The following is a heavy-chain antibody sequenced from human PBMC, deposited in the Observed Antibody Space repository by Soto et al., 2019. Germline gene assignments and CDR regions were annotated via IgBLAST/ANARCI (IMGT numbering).Heavy chain of an antibody. Sequence: ASVKVSCKASGYTFTSYGISWVRQAPGQGLEWMGWISAYNGNTNYAQKLQGRVTMTTDTSTSTAYMELRSLRSDDTAVYYCARGTSTFYCSGGSCYSGGYYFDYWGQGTLVTVSS. CDR2: ISAYNGNT. V-gene: IGHV1-18*01. CDR3: ARGTSTFYCSGGSCYSGGYYFDY. D-gene: IGHD2-15*01. CDR1: GYTFTSYG. J-gene: IGHJ4*02.